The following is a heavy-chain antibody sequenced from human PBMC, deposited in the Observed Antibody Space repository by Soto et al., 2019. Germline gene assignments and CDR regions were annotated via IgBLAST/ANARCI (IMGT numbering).Heavy chain of an antibody. D-gene: IGHD6-13*01. CDR3: ARYSNNWFQTEGMDV. V-gene: IGHV4-4*07. CDR1: VDSITTYY. J-gene: IGHJ6*02. CDR2: IDTSGNT. Sequence: SETLSLTCTVSVDSITTYYWSWIRQPAGKGLEWIGHIDTSGNTNYNPSLKSRVTMSVDTSKKQFSLKLTSVTAADTAVYYCARYSNNWFQTEGMDVWGQGTTVTVSS.